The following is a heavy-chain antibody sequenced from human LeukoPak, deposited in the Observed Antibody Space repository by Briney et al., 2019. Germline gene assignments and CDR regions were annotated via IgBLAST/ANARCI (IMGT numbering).Heavy chain of an antibody. Sequence: GGSLRLSCAASGFTFDDYAMHWVRQAPGKGLEWVSLISGDGGSTYYADSVKGRFTISRENSKNSLYLQMNSLRTEDTALYYCAKDPHIEFWSGYPDEGLGFDYWGQGTLVTVSS. D-gene: IGHD3-3*01. CDR2: ISGDGGST. CDR3: AKDPHIEFWSGYPDEGLGFDY. CDR1: GFTFDDYA. J-gene: IGHJ4*02. V-gene: IGHV3-43*02.